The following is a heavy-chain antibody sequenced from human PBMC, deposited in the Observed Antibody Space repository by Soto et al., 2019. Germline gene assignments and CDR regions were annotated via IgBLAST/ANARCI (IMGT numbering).Heavy chain of an antibody. J-gene: IGHJ5*02. CDR2: VYESGYT. Sequence: TLSLTCTFSVASVSTGAYYCGWLRQRPWRDLEWIGYVYESGYTYYNMSLKSRLTISLDRSNNQFSLGLTSVTAADTAVYYCVRALRNTAMAYPRFEPLGQGTLVIVS. CDR3: VRALRNTAMAYPRFEP. D-gene: IGHD5-18*01. V-gene: IGHV4-31*03. CDR1: VASVSTGAYY.